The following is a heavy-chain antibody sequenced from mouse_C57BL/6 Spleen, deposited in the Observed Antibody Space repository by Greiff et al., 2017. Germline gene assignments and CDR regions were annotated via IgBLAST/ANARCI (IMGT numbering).Heavy chain of an antibody. CDR1: GYTFTDYN. CDR2: INPNNGGT. D-gene: IGHD1-1*01. CDR3: ARGLITTVVAPYYAMDY. Sequence: EVQLQESGPELVKPGASVKIPCKASGYTFTDYNMDWVKQSHGKSLEWIGDINPNNGGTIYNQKFKGKATLTVDKSSSTAYMELRSLTSEDTAVYYCARGLITTVVAPYYAMDYWGQGTSVTVSS. J-gene: IGHJ4*01. V-gene: IGHV1-18*01.